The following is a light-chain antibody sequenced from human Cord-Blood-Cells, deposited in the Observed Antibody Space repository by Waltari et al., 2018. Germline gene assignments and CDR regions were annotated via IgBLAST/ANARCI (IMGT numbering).Light chain of an antibody. CDR3: QQYGSSPLYT. CDR1: QSVSSSY. V-gene: IGKV3-20*01. J-gene: IGKJ2*01. CDR2: GAS. Sequence: EIVLTQSPGTLSLSPGERATLSCRASQSVSSSYLTWYQQKPGQAPRFLSYGASRRATGIPDRFSGSGSGTDFTLTISRLEPEDFAVYYCQQYGSSPLYTFGQGTKLEIK.